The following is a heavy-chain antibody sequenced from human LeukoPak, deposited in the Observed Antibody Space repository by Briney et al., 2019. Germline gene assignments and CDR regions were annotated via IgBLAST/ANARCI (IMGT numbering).Heavy chain of an antibody. J-gene: IGHJ4*02. CDR2: ISYGGSIN. CDR3: ARDRRYCSGGSCHFDYFFDY. Sequence: GGSLRLSCAASGFTFNSYAVHWVRQAPGKGLECVAVISYGGSINFYAASVKGRFTISRDNSKNSLYLQMNSLRPEDTALYFCARDRRYCSGGSCHFDYFFDYWGQGTLVTVSS. V-gene: IGHV3-30-3*01. CDR1: GFTFNSYA. D-gene: IGHD2-15*01.